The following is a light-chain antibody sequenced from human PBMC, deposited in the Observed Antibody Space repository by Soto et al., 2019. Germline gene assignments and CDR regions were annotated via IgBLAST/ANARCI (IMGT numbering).Light chain of an antibody. CDR3: QQYDNPSIT. CDR2: DAS. J-gene: IGKJ5*01. Sequence: DIQMTQSPSSLSASVGDRVTITCRASQGISNYLAWYQQKPGKAPKLLIYDASNLETGVPSRFSGSGSGTDFTFTISSLQPEDIATYYCQQYDNPSITFGQGTRLEIK. V-gene: IGKV1-33*01. CDR1: QGISNY.